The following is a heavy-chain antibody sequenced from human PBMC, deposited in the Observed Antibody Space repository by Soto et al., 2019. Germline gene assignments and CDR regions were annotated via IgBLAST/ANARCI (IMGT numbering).Heavy chain of an antibody. D-gene: IGHD2-15*01. CDR1: GGTFSSHV. CDR3: ARPLSWDSADCYSANDAFNV. J-gene: IGHJ3*01. V-gene: IGHV1-69*01. CDR2: IIPIFETS. Sequence: QVQLVQSGPEVKTPGSSVRVSCKASGGTFSSHVVSWVRQAPGQGLEWMGGIIPIFETSNYAQKFQGRVSITADESTNTAYMDLRSLTSEDTAIYYCARPLSWDSADCYSANDAFNVWGQGTMVSVSS.